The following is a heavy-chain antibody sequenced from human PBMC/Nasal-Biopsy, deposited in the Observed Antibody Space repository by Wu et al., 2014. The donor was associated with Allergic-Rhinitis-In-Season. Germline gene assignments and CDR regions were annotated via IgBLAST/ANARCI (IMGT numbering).Heavy chain of an antibody. CDR1: GLSFSLFN. Sequence: LRLSCATSGLSFSLFNMNWVRQAPGKGLEWIASISSTGASTYYDDSVRGRFTISRDNAKDSLYLQMDTLRVEDTAMYFCVRHGDCNGGSCFPGVHYWFVPWGQGTLVTVSS. V-gene: IGHV3-21*01. CDR2: ISSTGAST. J-gene: IGHJ5*02. D-gene: IGHD2-21*02. CDR3: VRHGDCNGGSCFPGVHYWFVP.